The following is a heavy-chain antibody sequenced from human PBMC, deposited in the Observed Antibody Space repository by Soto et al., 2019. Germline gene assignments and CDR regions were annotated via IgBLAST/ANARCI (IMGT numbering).Heavy chain of an antibody. CDR1: GFTFSSYS. Sequence: GGSLRLSCAASGFTFSSYSMNWVRQAPGKGLEWVSYISSSSSTIYYADYVKGRFTISRDNAKNSLYLQMNSLRAEDTAVYYCARTRDDAFDIWGQRTMVTVSS. CDR2: ISSSSSTI. CDR3: ARTRDDAFDI. V-gene: IGHV3-48*01. J-gene: IGHJ3*02. D-gene: IGHD2-2*01.